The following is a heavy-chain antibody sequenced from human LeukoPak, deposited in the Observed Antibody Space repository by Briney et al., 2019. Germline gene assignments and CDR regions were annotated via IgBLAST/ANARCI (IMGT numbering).Heavy chain of an antibody. CDR2: ISAYNGNT. V-gene: IGHV1-18*01. Sequence: VASVKVSCKASGGTFSSYAISWVRQAPGQGLEWMGWISAYNGNTNYAQKLQGRVTMTTDTSTSTAYMELRSLRSDDTAVYYCARDSRMTSLYYYYYGMDVWGQGTTVTVSS. CDR1: GGTFSSYA. CDR3: ARDSRMTSLYYYYYGMDV. J-gene: IGHJ6*02.